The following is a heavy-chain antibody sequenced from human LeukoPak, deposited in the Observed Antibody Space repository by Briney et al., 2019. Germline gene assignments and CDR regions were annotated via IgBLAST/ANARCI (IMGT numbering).Heavy chain of an antibody. Sequence: PSETLSLTCAVYGGSFSGYYWSWIRQPPGKGLEWIGEINHSGSTNYSPSLKSRVTISVDTSKNQFSLKLSSVTAADTAVYYCARASTTYCSSTSCYKRYYYYGMDVWGQGTTVTVSS. CDR1: GGSFSGYY. V-gene: IGHV4-34*01. J-gene: IGHJ6*02. D-gene: IGHD2-2*01. CDR2: INHSGST. CDR3: ARASTTYCSSTSCYKRYYYYGMDV.